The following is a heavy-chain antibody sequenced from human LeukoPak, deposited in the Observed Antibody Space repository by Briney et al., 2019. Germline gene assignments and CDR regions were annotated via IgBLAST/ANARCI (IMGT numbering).Heavy chain of an antibody. V-gene: IGHV4-34*01. CDR2: VNHSGST. J-gene: IGHJ5*02. CDR3: ARGAYIVVVPAAIRFDP. CDR1: GGSFSGYY. D-gene: IGHD2-2*02. Sequence: PSETLSLTCAVYGGSFSGYYWSWIRQPPGKGLEWIGEVNHSGSTNYNPSLKSRVTISVDTSKNQFSLKLSSVTAADTAVYYCARGAYIVVVPAAIRFDPWGQGTLVTVSS.